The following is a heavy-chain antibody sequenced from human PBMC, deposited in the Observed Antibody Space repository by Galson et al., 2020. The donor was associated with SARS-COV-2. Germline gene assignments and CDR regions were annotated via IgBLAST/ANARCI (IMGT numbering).Heavy chain of an antibody. CDR2: ISGGSTI. Sequence: GESLKISCAASGFAFSRYSMNWVRQAPGKGLEWVSYISGGSTIFYADSVKGRFTISRDNAKNSVYLQMNSLRDEDTAVYYCVRGLLDQVGYWGQGTLVTVSS. J-gene: IGHJ4*02. CDR1: GFAFSRYS. D-gene: IGHD5-18*01. V-gene: IGHV3-48*02. CDR3: VRGLLDQVGY.